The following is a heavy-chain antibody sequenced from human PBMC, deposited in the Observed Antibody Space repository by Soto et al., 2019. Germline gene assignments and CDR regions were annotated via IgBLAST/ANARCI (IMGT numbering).Heavy chain of an antibody. V-gene: IGHV3-49*04. CDR2: IRSKAYGGTT. D-gene: IGHD6-13*01. J-gene: IGHJ6*02. CDR1: GFTFSSYA. Sequence: GGSLRLSCAASGFTFSSYAMHWVRQAPGKGLEWVGFIRSKAYGGTTEYAASVKGRFTISRDDSKSIAYLQMNSLKTEDTAVYYCTRDRSAAANDYYYYYGMDVWGQATTVTVSS. CDR3: TRDRSAAANDYYYYYGMDV.